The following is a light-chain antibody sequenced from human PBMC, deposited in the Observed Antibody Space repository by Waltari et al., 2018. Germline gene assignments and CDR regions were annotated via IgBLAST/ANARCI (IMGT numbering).Light chain of an antibody. CDR3: LLYMGSGIWV. J-gene: IGLJ3*02. V-gene: IGLV8-61*01. CDR2: NAN. CDR1: SGSLSSTSS. Sequence: QTVVTQEPSLSVSPGGTVTLTCSLSSGSLSSTSSASWYQQSPGQTPRTLVYNANIRSSGVPDRFSGSVLGNKAVLIITGAQAEDESTYYCLLYMGSGIWVFGGGTKLTVL.